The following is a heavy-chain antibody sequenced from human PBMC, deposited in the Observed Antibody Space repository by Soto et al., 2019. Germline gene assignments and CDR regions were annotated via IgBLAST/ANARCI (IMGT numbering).Heavy chain of an antibody. CDR1: GGTFSSYA. CDR2: IIPIFGTA. D-gene: IGHD3-9*01. V-gene: IGHV1-69*13. J-gene: IGHJ6*02. Sequence: SVKVSCKASGGTFSSYAISWVRQAPGQGLEWMGGIIPIFGTANYAQKFQGRVTITADESTSTAYMELSSLRSEDTAVYYCARTHYDILTGPPNYYYYGMDVWGQGTTVTVSS. CDR3: ARTHYDILTGPPNYYYYGMDV.